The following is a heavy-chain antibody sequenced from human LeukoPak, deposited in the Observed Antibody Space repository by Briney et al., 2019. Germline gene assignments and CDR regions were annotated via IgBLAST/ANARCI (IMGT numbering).Heavy chain of an antibody. D-gene: IGHD1-7*01. CDR1: GYTFTSYG. CDR2: IIPILGIA. V-gene: IGHV1-69*04. CDR3: ARNGQGGITGTTQHYYYYGMDV. J-gene: IGHJ6*02. Sequence: SVKVSCKASGYTFTSYGISWVRQAPGQGLEWMGRIIPILGIANYAQKFQGRVTITADKSTSTAYMELSRLRSEDTAVYYCARNGQGGITGTTQHYYYYGMDVWGQGTTVTVSS.